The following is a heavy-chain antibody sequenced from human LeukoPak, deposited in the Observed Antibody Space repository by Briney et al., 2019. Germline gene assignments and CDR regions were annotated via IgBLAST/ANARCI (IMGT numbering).Heavy chain of an antibody. CDR3: ARDPLSSSSFDL. CDR1: DFSFITYA. Sequence: GGSLRLSCAASDFSFITYAMSWVRQAPGKGLEWVSYISSRSATIYYADSVKGRFTISRDNAKNSLYLQMNSLRAEDTAVYYCARDPLSSSSFDLWGQGTLVTVSS. V-gene: IGHV3-48*01. CDR2: ISSRSATI. D-gene: IGHD6-13*01. J-gene: IGHJ4*02.